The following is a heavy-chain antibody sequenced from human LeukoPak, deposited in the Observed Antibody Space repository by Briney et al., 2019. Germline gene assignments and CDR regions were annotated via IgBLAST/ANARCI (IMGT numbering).Heavy chain of an antibody. J-gene: IGHJ4*02. CDR2: INPNSGGT. V-gene: IGHV1-2*02. Sequence: ASVTVSCKASGGTFSSYAISWVRQAPGQGLEWMGWINPNSGGTNYAQKFQGRVTMTRDTSISTAYMELSRLRSDDTAVYYCARDHGYWGQGTLVTVSS. CDR1: GGTFSSYA. CDR3: ARDHGY.